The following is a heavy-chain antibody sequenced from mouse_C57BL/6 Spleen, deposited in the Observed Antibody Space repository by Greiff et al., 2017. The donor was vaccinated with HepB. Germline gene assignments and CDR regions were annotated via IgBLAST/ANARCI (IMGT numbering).Heavy chain of an antibody. V-gene: IGHV5-4*01. CDR3: ARDRGDYYGTPFDY. J-gene: IGHJ2*01. Sequence: EVQRVESGGGLVKPGGSLKLSCAASGFTFSSYAMSWVRQTPEKRLEWVATISDGGSYTYYPDNVKGRFTISRDNAKNNLYLQMSHLKSEDTAMYYCARDRGDYYGTPFDYWGHGTTLTVAS. CDR2: ISDGGSYT. D-gene: IGHD1-1*01. CDR1: GFTFSSYA.